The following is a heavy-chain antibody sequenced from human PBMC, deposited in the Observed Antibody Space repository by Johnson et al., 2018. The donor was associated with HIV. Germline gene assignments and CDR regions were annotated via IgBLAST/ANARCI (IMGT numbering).Heavy chain of an antibody. V-gene: IGHV3-23*04. CDR2: IYSGGRT. J-gene: IGHJ3*02. Sequence: VQLVESGGGVVQPGGSLRLSCAASGFTFSSYAMSWVRQAPGTGLEWVSAIYSGGRTFYADSVKGRFTISRDNSKNTLYFQMNSLRAEDTAVYYCARLFYYEAFDIWGQGTMVTVSS. D-gene: IGHD3-10*01. CDR1: GFTFSSYA. CDR3: ARLFYYEAFDI.